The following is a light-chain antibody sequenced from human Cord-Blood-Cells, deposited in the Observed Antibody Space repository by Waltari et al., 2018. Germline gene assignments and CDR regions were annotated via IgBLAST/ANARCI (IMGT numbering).Light chain of an antibody. J-gene: IGLJ2*01. V-gene: IGLV2-14*01. CDR3: SSYTSSSTNVV. Sequence: QSALTQPASVSGSPGQSITISCTGTSSAVGGYNYVSWYQQHPGKAPKLMIYDVSNRPSGVSNRFSGPKSGNTASLTISGLQAEDEADYYCSSYTSSSTNVVFGGGTKLTVL. CDR2: DVS. CDR1: SSAVGGYNY.